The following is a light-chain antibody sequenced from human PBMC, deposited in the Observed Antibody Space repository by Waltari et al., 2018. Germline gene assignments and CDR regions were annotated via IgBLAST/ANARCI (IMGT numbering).Light chain of an antibody. CDR2: DAS. CDR3: QQYNNFPFT. CDR1: QSFGGS. J-gene: IGKJ3*01. V-gene: IGKV1-5*01. Sequence: DIQMTQSPSTLSASVGDRVTITCRPSQSFGGSLAWFQQKTGKAPKLLIYDASTLEPGVPSRFSGSGSGTEFTLTVSSLQPDDFATYYCQQYNNFPFTFGPGTTV.